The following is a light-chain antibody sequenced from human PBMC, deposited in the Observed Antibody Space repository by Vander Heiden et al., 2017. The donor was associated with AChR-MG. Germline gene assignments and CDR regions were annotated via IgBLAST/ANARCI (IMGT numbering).Light chain of an antibody. CDR2: STN. Sequence: QSVLTQPPSASGTPGQRVTISCSGGSANIGSNTVNWYQPLPGTAPKLLIYSTNQRPSGVPDRFSGSKSGTSASLAISGLQSEDEADYYCAAWDDSLNGPHVVFGGGTKLTVL. CDR1: SANIGSNT. V-gene: IGLV1-44*01. CDR3: AAWDDSLNGPHVV. J-gene: IGLJ2*01.